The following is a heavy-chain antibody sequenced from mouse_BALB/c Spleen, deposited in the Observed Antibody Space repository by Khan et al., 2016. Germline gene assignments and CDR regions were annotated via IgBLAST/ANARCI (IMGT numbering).Heavy chain of an antibody. D-gene: IGHD2-2*01. CDR2: IYPCSGGT. CDR1: GYSFTDYN. CDR3: ARGGYEYGRFAY. Sequence: EVQLVQSGAELVRPGASVKVSCKASGYSFTDYNMYWVKQSPGQSLEWIGYIYPCSGGTSYNQKFKGKATLTADKSSSTAYMHLSSLTSEDSAVXFCARGGYEYGRFAYWGQGTLVTVSA. J-gene: IGHJ3*01. V-gene: IGHV1S135*01.